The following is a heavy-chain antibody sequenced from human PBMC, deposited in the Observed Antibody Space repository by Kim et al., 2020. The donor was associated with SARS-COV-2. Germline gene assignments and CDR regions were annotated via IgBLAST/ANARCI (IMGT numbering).Heavy chain of an antibody. CDR1: GGSISSSSYY. D-gene: IGHD5-12*01. V-gene: IGHV4-39*02. Sequence: SETLSLTCTVSGGSISSSSYYWGWIRQPPGKGLEWIGSVYYTGSTYYNPSLKSRVTISVDTSKNQFSLKLSSVTVADTAVYYCAREELATKTLYWGQGIL. CDR2: VYYTGST. CDR3: AREELATKTLY. J-gene: IGHJ4*02.